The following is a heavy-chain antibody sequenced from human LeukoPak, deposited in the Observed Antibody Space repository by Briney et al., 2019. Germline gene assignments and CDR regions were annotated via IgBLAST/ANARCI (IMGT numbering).Heavy chain of an antibody. CDR2: INADNGNT. D-gene: IGHD2-2*01. CDR3: ARAIYCSSTSCYYLPYYYGMDV. V-gene: IGHV1-3*01. CDR1: GYTFTNYA. Sequence: WASVKVSCKASGYTFTNYAMHWVRQAPGQRLEWMGWINADNGNTKYSQKFQGRVTITRDTSASTAYMELSSLRSEDTAVYYCARAIYCSSTSCYYLPYYYGMDVWGKGTTVTVPS. J-gene: IGHJ6*04.